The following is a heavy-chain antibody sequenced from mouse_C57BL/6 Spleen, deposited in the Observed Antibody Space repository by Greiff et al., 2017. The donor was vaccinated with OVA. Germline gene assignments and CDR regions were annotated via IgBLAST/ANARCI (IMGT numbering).Heavy chain of an antibody. CDR3: ARGAYYSNYAMDV. D-gene: IGHD2-5*01. J-gene: IGHJ4*01. CDR1: GYTFTSYG. CDR2: IYPRSGNT. Sequence: QVQLQQSGAELARPGASVKLSCKASGYTFTSYGISWVKQRTGQGLEWIGEIYPRSGNTYYNEKFKGKATLTADKSSSTAYMELRSLTSEDSAVYFCARGAYYSNYAMDVWGQGTSVTVSS. V-gene: IGHV1-81*01.